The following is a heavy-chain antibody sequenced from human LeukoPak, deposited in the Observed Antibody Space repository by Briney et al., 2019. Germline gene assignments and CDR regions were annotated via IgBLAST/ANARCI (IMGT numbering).Heavy chain of an antibody. CDR2: ISDRGGGR. CDR1: GFTFSISA. V-gene: IGHV3-23*01. Sequence: GGSLRLSCVASGFTFSISAINCVRDAPGRGVECVSTISDRGGGRYYADSVKGGFTIYRDNSKNTMYLQMNSLRAEDTAVYYCAKSLPPLYYDISNSNGMDVWGQGTTVTVSS. D-gene: IGHD3-9*01. CDR3: AKSLPPLYYDISNSNGMDV. J-gene: IGHJ6*02.